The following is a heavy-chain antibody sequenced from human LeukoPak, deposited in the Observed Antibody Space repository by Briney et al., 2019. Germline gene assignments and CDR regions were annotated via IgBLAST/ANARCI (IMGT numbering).Heavy chain of an antibody. D-gene: IGHD6-19*01. J-gene: IGHJ5*02. CDR3: ARDGGQWLVPGWFDP. CDR2: IWYDGSNK. CDR1: GFTFSSYG. V-gene: IGHV3-33*01. Sequence: GGSLRLSCAASGFTFSSYGMHRVRQAPGKGLGWVAVIWYDGSNKYYADSVKGRFTISRDNSKNTLYLQMNSLRAEDTAVYYCARDGGQWLVPGWFDPWGQGTLVTVSS.